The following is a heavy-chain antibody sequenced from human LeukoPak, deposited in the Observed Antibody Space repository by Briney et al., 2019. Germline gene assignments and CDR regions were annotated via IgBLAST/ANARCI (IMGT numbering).Heavy chain of an antibody. CDR1: GGSISSYY. J-gene: IGHJ3*02. CDR3: ARHVPYGNYDYVWGSPRDAFDS. Sequence: KSSETLSLTCTVSGGSISSYYWSWIRQPPGKGLEGLGYIYYSGSTTYNPSLKSRVTISVDTSKNQFALKLSSVTAADTAVYYCARHVPYGNYDYVWGSPRDAFDSLGQGTMVTVCS. V-gene: IGHV4-59*08. D-gene: IGHD3-16*01. CDR2: IYYSGST.